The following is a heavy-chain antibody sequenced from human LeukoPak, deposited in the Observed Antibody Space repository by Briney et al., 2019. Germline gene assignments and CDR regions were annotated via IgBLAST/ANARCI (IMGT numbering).Heavy chain of an antibody. J-gene: IGHJ6*02. V-gene: IGHV1-2*02. CDR2: INPNSGGT. CDR3: ARDSGQPCSSTSCYIDYYGMDV. Sequence: ASVKVSCKASGYTFTGYYMHWVRQAPGQGLEWMGWINPNSGGTNYAQKFQGRVTMTRDTSISTAYMELSRLRSDDTAVYYCARDSGQPCSSTSCYIDYYGMDVWGQGTTVTVSS. CDR1: GYTFTGYY. D-gene: IGHD2-2*02.